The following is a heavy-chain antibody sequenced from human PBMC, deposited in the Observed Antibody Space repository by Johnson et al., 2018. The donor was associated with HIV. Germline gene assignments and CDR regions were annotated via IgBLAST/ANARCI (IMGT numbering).Heavy chain of an antibody. V-gene: IGHV3-15*01. CDR2: IKSKTDGGTI. D-gene: IGHD3-10*01. CDR1: GFIFSNAW. J-gene: IGHJ3*01. Sequence: VQLVESGGGVVQPGGSLRLSCAASGFIFSNAWMSWVRQAPGKGLEWVGRIKSKTDGGTIDYAAPVKGRFTISRDDSKNTLYLQMNSLKTEDKAVYYCTTVGYGSGSPLWGQGTMVTVSS. CDR3: TTVGYGSGSPL.